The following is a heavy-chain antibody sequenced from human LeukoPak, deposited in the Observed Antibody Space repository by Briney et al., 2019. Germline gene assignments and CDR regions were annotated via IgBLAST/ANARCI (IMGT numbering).Heavy chain of an antibody. CDR3: AKESGPGEFFYDSSGPFDL. Sequence: PGGSLRLSCAASGFTFSSYGMHWVRQAPGKGLEWVAFIRYDGSNKYYADSVKGRFTISRDNSKNTLYLQMNSLRAEDTAVYYCAKESGPGEFFYDSSGPFDLWGRGTLVTVSS. J-gene: IGHJ2*01. CDR2: IRYDGSNK. V-gene: IGHV3-30*02. D-gene: IGHD3-22*01. CDR1: GFTFSSYG.